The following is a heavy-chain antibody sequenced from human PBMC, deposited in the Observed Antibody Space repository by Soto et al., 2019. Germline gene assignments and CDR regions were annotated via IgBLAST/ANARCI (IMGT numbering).Heavy chain of an antibody. CDR3: ATDVARVAGSQWFDP. CDR2: IVVGSGNT. Sequence: SVKVSFKASGFTFSSSGIHWVRQARGQRLEWIGWIVVGSGNTNYAQKFQERVTITRDVSTNTAYMELTSLRSDDTAVYYCATDVARVAGSQWFDPWGQGTLVTVSS. CDR1: GFTFSSSG. D-gene: IGHD3-3*01. J-gene: IGHJ5*02. V-gene: IGHV1-58*02.